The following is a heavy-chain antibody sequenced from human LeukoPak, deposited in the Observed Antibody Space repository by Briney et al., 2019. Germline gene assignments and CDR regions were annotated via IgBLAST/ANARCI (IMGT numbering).Heavy chain of an antibody. Sequence: GESLKISCKGSGYSFTSYWIGWVRQMPGKGLEWMGIIYPGGSDTRYSPSFQGQVTISADKSISTAYLQWSSLKASDTAMYYCARKHCSGGSCYDLMDVWGQGTTVTVSS. CDR1: GYSFTSYW. J-gene: IGHJ6*02. CDR2: IYPGGSDT. V-gene: IGHV5-51*01. D-gene: IGHD2-15*01. CDR3: ARKHCSGGSCYDLMDV.